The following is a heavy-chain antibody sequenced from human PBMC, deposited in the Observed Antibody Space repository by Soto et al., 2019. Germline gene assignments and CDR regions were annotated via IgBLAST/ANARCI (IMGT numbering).Heavy chain of an antibody. CDR2: INHSGST. Sequence: SETLSLTCAVYGGSFSGYYWSWIRQPPGKGLEWIGEINHSGSTNYNPSLKSRVTISVDTSKNQFSLKLSSVTAADTAVYYCARGDMNSGYDFSFDYWGQGTLVTVSS. V-gene: IGHV4-34*01. D-gene: IGHD5-12*01. CDR3: ARGDMNSGYDFSFDY. J-gene: IGHJ4*02. CDR1: GGSFSGYY.